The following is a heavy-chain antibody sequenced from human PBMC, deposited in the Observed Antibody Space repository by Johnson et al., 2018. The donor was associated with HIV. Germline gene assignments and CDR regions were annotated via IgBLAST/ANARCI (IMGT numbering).Heavy chain of an antibody. V-gene: IGHV3-30*02. Sequence: VQLVESGGGVVQPGGSLRLSCAAPGFTFSSYGMHWVRQAPGKGLEWVAFIRYDGSNKYYADSVKGRFTISRDNSKNTLYLQMHSLRSEDTAVYYCARDRAILAARPAGAFDVWGPGTMVTVSS. CDR1: GFTFSSYG. CDR3: ARDRAILAARPAGAFDV. CDR2: IRYDGSNK. J-gene: IGHJ3*01. D-gene: IGHD6-6*01.